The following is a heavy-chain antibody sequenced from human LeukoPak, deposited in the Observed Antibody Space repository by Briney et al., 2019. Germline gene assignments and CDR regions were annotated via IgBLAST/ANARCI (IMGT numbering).Heavy chain of an antibody. CDR2: FDPEDGET. Sequence: ASVNVSCKVSGYTLTELSMHWVRQAPGKGLEWMGGFDPEDGETIYAQKFQGRVTMTEDTSTDTAYMELSSLRSEDTAVYYCATTAIAVASFDYWGQGTLVTVSS. J-gene: IGHJ4*02. V-gene: IGHV1-24*01. D-gene: IGHD6-19*01. CDR3: ATTAIAVASFDY. CDR1: GYTLTELS.